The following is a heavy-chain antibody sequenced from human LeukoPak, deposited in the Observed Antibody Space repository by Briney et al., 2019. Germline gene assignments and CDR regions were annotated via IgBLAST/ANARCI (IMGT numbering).Heavy chain of an antibody. CDR3: ARDQSKRWLQKYYFDY. CDR1: GFTFSSYS. Sequence: SGGSLRLSCAASGFTFSSYSMSWVRQAPGKGLEWVSSISSSSSYIYYADSVKGRFTISRDNAKNSLYLQMNSLRAEDTAVYYCARDQSKRWLQKYYFDYWGQGTLVTVSS. V-gene: IGHV3-21*01. D-gene: IGHD5-24*01. CDR2: ISSSSSYI. J-gene: IGHJ4*02.